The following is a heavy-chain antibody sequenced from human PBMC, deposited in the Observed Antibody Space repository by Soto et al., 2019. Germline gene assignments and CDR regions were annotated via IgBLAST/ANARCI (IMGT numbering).Heavy chain of an antibody. CDR2: IKSKGDGGTA. V-gene: IGHV3-15*01. D-gene: IGHD2-15*01. Sequence: GGSLRLSCAASGFFFSSAWMNWVRQAPGKGLEWVGHIKSKGDGGTANYAAPVKGRFTISRDDSKSTLSLEMNSLKTEDTAVYYCTPDTSAANIFDYWGQGTLVTVSS. CDR3: TPDTSAANIFDY. J-gene: IGHJ4*02. CDR1: GFFFSSAW.